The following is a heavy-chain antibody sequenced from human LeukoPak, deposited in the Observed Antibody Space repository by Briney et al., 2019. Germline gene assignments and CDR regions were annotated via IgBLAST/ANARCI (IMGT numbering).Heavy chain of an antibody. Sequence: SETLSLTCSVSGASISGGTYYWGWIRQPPGKGLEWIGSIYFTRSTYDNPSLNSRITISVDTSKNQYSLQLSSGTDADAAVYYCARRGGSGRAFDYWGQGTLVTVSS. CDR3: ARRGGSGRAFDY. J-gene: IGHJ4*02. CDR2: IYFTRST. D-gene: IGHD1-26*01. V-gene: IGHV4-39*01. CDR1: GASISGGTYY.